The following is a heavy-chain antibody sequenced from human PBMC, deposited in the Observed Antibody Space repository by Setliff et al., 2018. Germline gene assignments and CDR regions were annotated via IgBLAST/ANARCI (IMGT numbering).Heavy chain of an antibody. CDR2: IKQDGSEK. CDR3: APKGRGELRAEF. J-gene: IGHJ4*02. Sequence: PGGSLRLSCAASGFTFSRYWMSWVRQAPGKGLEWVANIKQDGSEKYYVDSVKGRFTISRDNAKNSLFLQMNSLRTGDTAVYYCAPKGRGELRAEFWGQGTLVTVSS. V-gene: IGHV3-7*01. D-gene: IGHD1-7*01. CDR1: GFTFSRYW.